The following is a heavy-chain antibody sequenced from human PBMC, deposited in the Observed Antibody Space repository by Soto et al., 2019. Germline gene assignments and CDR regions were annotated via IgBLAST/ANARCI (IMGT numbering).Heavy chain of an antibody. CDR1: GFTVSSNY. V-gene: IGHV3-53*01. J-gene: IGHJ6*02. D-gene: IGHD5-18*01. CDR3: ARDRGLQLWVNYGMDV. CDR2: IYSGGST. Sequence: EVQLVESGGGLIQPGGSLRLSCAASGFTVSSNYMSWVRQAPGKGLEWVSVIYSGGSTYYADSVKGRFTISRDNSKNTLYLQMNSLRAEDTAVYYCARDRGLQLWVNYGMDVWGQGITVTVSS.